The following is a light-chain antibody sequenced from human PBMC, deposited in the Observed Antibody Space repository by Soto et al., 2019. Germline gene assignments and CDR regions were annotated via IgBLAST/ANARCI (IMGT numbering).Light chain of an antibody. CDR3: QQYESYSAIN. J-gene: IGKJ5*01. Sequence: DIQLTHSPSFLSASVLYIVSITCRSSQGISRYLAWYHQKPGKAPKLLIYDASSLQSGVPSRFSGSGSGTDFTLTISRLQPDDFATYYCQQYESYSAINFGQGTRLEIK. CDR1: QGISRY. CDR2: DAS. V-gene: IGKV1-9*01.